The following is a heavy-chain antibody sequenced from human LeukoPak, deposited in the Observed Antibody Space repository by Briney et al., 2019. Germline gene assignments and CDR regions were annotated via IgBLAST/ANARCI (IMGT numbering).Heavy chain of an antibody. D-gene: IGHD3-22*01. Sequence: SETLSLTCSVSGDSIISSSYYWGWVRQPPGEGLEWIGNIDYSGSTHYSPSLKSRVTISVDTSKNQFSLKLSSVTAADTAVYYCARAQRGSSGYYYYYYGMDVWGQGTTVTVSS. CDR3: ARAQRGSSGYYYYYYGMDV. CDR2: IDYSGST. J-gene: IGHJ6*02. CDR1: GDSIISSSYY. V-gene: IGHV4-39*07.